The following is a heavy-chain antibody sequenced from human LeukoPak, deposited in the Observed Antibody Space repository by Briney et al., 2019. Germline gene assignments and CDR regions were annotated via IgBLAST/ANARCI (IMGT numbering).Heavy chain of an antibody. J-gene: IGHJ4*02. Sequence: GGSLRLSCAASGFTFSSYDMHLVRQAPGKGLEWVAFIQSDESNKYYADSVKGRFTISRDNSKNTLYLQMNSLRAEDTAVYYCAKGDVSWGQGTLVTVSS. CDR2: IQSDESNK. V-gene: IGHV3-30*02. CDR3: AKGDVS. CDR1: GFTFSSYD.